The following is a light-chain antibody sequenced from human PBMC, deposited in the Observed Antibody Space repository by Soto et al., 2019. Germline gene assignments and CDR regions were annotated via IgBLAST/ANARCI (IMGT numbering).Light chain of an antibody. CDR2: EGS. V-gene: IGLV2-23*03. CDR3: CSYGGGSTVVV. J-gene: IGLJ2*01. CDR1: SSDVGSYNL. Sequence: QSALTQPASVSGSPGQSITISCTGTSSDVGSYNLVSWYQQHPGKAPKLMIYEGSKRPSGVSNRFSGSKSGNTASLTISGLQAEDEADYYCCSYGGGSTVVVFGGGTKLTVL.